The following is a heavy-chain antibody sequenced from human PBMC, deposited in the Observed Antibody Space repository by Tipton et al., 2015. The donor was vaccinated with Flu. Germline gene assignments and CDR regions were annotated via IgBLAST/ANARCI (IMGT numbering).Heavy chain of an antibody. CDR1: GFTFSTYW. V-gene: IGHV3-74*01. J-gene: IGHJ4*02. CDR3: ARAVGGSGSY. Sequence: SLRLSCAASGFTFSTYWMHWVRQAPGKGLVWVSRINSDGSSTSYADSVKGRFTISRDNAKNTLYLQMNSLRGDDSAVYYCARAVGGSGSYWGQGTLVTVSS. D-gene: IGHD3-10*01. CDR2: INSDGSST.